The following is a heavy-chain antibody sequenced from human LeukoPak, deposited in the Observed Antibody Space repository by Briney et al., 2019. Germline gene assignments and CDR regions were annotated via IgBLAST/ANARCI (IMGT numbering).Heavy chain of an antibody. D-gene: IGHD6-13*01. Sequence: ASVKVSCKASGYTFASYGISWVRQAPGQGLEWMGWISAYNGNTNCAQKLQGRVTMTTDTSTSTAYMELRSLRSDDTAVYYCARAVAAADIDYWGQGTLVTVSS. CDR3: ARAVAAADIDY. J-gene: IGHJ4*02. CDR2: ISAYNGNT. V-gene: IGHV1-18*01. CDR1: GYTFASYG.